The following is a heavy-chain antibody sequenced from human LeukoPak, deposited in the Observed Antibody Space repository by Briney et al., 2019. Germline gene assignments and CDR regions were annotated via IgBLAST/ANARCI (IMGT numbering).Heavy chain of an antibody. J-gene: IGHJ4*02. D-gene: IGHD5-24*01. CDR1: GGSISSSSYY. V-gene: IGHV4-61*01. CDR2: IYYSGST. Sequence: PSETLSLTCTVSGGSISSSSYYWSWIRQPPGKGLEWIGYIYYSGSTNYNPSLKSRVTISVDTSKNQFSLKLSSVTAADTAVYYCARGVEMATSFDYWGQGTLVTVSS. CDR3: ARGVEMATSFDY.